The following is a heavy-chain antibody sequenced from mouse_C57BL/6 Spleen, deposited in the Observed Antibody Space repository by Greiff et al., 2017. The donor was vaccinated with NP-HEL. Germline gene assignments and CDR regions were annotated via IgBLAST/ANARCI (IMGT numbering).Heavy chain of an antibody. D-gene: IGHD2-5*01. J-gene: IGHJ2*01. CDR3: ARSYSNYETCFDY. V-gene: IGHV1-52*01. CDR1: GYTFTSYW. Sequence: QVQLQQPGAELVRPGSSVKLSCKASGYTFTSYWMHWVKQRPIQGLEWIGNIDPSDSETHYNQKFKDKATLTVDKSSSTAYMQLSSLTSEDSAVYYCARSYSNYETCFDYWGQGTTLTVSS. CDR2: IDPSDSET.